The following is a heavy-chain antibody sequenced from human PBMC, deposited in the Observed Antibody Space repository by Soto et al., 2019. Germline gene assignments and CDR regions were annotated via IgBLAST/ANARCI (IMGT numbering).Heavy chain of an antibody. J-gene: IGHJ6*02. CDR2: INPSGGST. V-gene: IGHV1-46*01. D-gene: IGHD5-12*01. CDR1: GYTLTSYY. Sequence: ASVKVSCKASGYTLTSYYMHWVRQAPGQGLEWMGIINPSGGSTSYAQKFQGRVTMTRDTSTSTVYMELSSLRSEDTAVYYCARGHPRDGYNQLYYGMDVWGQGTTVTVSS. CDR3: ARGHPRDGYNQLYYGMDV.